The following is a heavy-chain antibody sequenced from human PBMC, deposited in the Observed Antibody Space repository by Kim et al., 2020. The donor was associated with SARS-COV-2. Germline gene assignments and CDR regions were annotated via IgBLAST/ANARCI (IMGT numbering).Heavy chain of an antibody. CDR1: GYTFTSYD. J-gene: IGHJ4*02. V-gene: IGHV1-8*01. Sequence: ASVKVSCKASGYTFTSYDINWVRQATGQGLEWMGWMNPNSGNTGYAQKFQGRVTMTRNTSISTAYMELSSLRSEDTAVYYCARGLSTDYCGGDCYPLFDYWGQGTLVTVSA. CDR2: MNPNSGNT. D-gene: IGHD2-21*02. CDR3: ARGLSTDYCGGDCYPLFDY.